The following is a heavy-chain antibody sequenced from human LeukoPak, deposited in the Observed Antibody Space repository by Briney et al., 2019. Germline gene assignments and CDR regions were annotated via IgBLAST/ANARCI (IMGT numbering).Heavy chain of an antibody. V-gene: IGHV3-53*04. Sequence: GGSLRLSCAASGFTVSRNYMNWVRQAPGKGLEWVSLLSSTGNTSYADSVKGRFTISRHNSKNTLYLQVNSLRPEDTAMYYCARGTGGRVATISYYYYGMDVWGQGTTVTVSS. CDR3: ARGTGGRVATISYYYYGMDV. D-gene: IGHD5-12*01. CDR1: GFTVSRNY. J-gene: IGHJ6*02. CDR2: LSSTGNT.